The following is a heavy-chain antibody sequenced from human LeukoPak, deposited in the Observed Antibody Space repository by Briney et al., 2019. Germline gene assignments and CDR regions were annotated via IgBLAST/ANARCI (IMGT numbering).Heavy chain of an antibody. J-gene: IGHJ5*02. V-gene: IGHV3-23*01. Sequence: GGSLRLSCAASGFTFSNYAMTWVRQAPGSGLEWVSAITGSGDTTYYADSVKGRFTISRDNTRDTLYLRMNSLRADDTAVYYCAKDSILLWYGNLGEGYIDPWGQGTLVTVSS. CDR3: AKDSILLWYGNLGEGYIDP. CDR2: ITGSGDTT. D-gene: IGHD3-10*01. CDR1: GFTFSNYA.